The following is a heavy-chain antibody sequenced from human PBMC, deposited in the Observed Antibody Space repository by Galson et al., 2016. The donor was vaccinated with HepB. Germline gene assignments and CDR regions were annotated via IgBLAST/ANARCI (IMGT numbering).Heavy chain of an antibody. CDR2: ISGSDGST. D-gene: IGHD4-17*01. J-gene: IGHJ4*02. V-gene: IGHV3-23*01. CDR3: AKFRPYGDYMSHDY. CDR1: GFTFSSYG. Sequence: SLRLSCAASGFTFSSYGMSWVRQAPGKGLEWVSAISGSDGSTSYADSVEGRFTISRDNSKNTLYLQMNSLRGEDTAVYFCAKFRPYGDYMSHDYWGQGTLVTVSS.